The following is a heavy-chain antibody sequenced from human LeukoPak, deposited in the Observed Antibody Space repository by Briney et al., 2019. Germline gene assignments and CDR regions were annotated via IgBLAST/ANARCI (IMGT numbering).Heavy chain of an antibody. D-gene: IGHD3-10*01. J-gene: IGHJ4*02. CDR3: ARHPGTAVYSFDY. V-gene: IGHV1-2*06. CDR1: GYTFTSYD. CDR2: INPNSGGT. Sequence: GASVKVSCKGSGYTFTSYDINWVRQATGQGLEWMGRINPNSGGTNYAQKFQGRVTMTRDTSISTAYMELSRLRSDDTAVYYCARHPGTAVYSFDYWGQGTLVSVSS.